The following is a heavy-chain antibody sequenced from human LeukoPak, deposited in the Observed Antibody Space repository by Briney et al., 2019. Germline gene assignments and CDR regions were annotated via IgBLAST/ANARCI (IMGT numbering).Heavy chain of an antibody. CDR3: ATDYCSGGSCYPGNYYYYGMDV. CDR1: GYTFTGYY. D-gene: IGHD2-15*01. V-gene: IGHV1-2*02. Sequence: ASVKVSCKASGYTFTGYYMHWVRQSPGQGLEWMGWINPNSGGTNYAQKFQGRVTMTRDTSISTAYMELSRLRSDDTAVYYCATDYCSGGSCYPGNYYYYGMDVWGQGTTVTVSS. CDR2: INPNSGGT. J-gene: IGHJ6*02.